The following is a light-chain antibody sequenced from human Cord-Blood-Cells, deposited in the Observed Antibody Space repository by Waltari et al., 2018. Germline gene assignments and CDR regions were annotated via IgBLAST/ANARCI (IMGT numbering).Light chain of an antibody. J-gene: IGKJ3*01. V-gene: IGKV4-1*01. Sequence: DIVMTQSPDSLAVSLGERATINCKSSQSVLYSSNNKNYFAWYQQKPGQPPKLLIDWASTRESGVPDRFSGSGSGTDFTLTISSLQAEDVAVYYCQQYYSTPPTFGPGTKVDIK. CDR2: WAS. CDR1: QSVLYSSNNKNY. CDR3: QQYYSTPPT.